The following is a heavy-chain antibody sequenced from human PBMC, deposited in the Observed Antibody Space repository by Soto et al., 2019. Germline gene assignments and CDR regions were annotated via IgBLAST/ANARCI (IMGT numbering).Heavy chain of an antibody. J-gene: IGHJ5*02. V-gene: IGHV5-51*01. D-gene: IGHD4-17*01. Sequence: GESLKISCTGSVYSFTSYWIAWVLQLPGKGLEWMVIIYPGDSDTRYGPSFQGQVTISADKSISTAYLQWSSLKASDTAMYYCVRAPRVTTGWFDTWGEGTLVTVSS. CDR1: VYSFTSYW. CDR3: VRAPRVTTGWFDT. CDR2: IYPGDSDT.